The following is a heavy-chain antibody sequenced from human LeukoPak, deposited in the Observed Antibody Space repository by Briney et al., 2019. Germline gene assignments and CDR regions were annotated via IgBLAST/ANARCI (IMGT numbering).Heavy chain of an antibody. CDR2: IYTSGST. CDR1: GGSISSYY. V-gene: IGHV4-4*07. D-gene: IGHD5-12*01. CDR3: ARDHAGPVATIYNWFDP. J-gene: IGHJ5*02. Sequence: SETLSLTCTVSGGSISSYYWSWIRQPAGKGLEWIGRIYTSGSTNYNPSLKSRVTMSVDTSKNQFSLKLSSVTAADTAVYYCARDHAGPVATIYNWFDPWAREPWSPSPQ.